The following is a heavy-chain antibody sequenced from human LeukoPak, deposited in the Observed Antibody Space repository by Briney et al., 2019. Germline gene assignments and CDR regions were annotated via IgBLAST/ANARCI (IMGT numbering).Heavy chain of an antibody. CDR1: GGSFSGYY. V-gene: IGHV4-34*01. Sequence: PSETLSLTCAVYGGSFSGYYWSWIRQPPGKGLEWIGEINHSGSTNYNPSLKSRVTIPADTSKNQFSLKLSSVTAADTAVYYCARGPPGIAVAGMFYFDYWGQGTLVTVSS. D-gene: IGHD6-19*01. CDR3: ARGPPGIAVAGMFYFDY. J-gene: IGHJ4*02. CDR2: INHSGST.